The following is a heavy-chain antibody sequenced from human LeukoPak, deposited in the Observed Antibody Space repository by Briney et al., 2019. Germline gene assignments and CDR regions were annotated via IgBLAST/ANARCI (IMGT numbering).Heavy chain of an antibody. CDR3: ARESGSYLWRSWLNP. CDR1: GGSINSYY. CDR2: IYNSGNT. V-gene: IGHV4-59*01. D-gene: IGHD3-16*01. J-gene: IGHJ5*02. Sequence: SETLSLTCTVSGGSINSYYWTWIRQPPGKGLEWIGNIYNSGNTNYNPSLKSRVTISVDTSKNQFSLKLNSVTAADTAVYYCARESGSYLWRSWLNPXXQGTLVTVXS.